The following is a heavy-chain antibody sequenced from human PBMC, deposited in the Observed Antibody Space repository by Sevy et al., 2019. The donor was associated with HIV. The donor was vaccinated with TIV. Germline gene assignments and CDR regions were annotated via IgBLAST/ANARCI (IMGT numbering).Heavy chain of an antibody. CDR3: ARGTGDSSGYYYFDY. J-gene: IGHJ4*02. Sequence: SETLSLTCIVSGGSITGYYWSWIRQPPGMGLEWIGYVHSTGSTNYNPSFKGRVTISVDTSRNQFSLRLSSVTAADTAVYYCARGTGDSSGYYYFDYWGQGTLVTVSS. V-gene: IGHV4-59*12. CDR1: GGSITGYY. D-gene: IGHD3-22*01. CDR2: VHSTGST.